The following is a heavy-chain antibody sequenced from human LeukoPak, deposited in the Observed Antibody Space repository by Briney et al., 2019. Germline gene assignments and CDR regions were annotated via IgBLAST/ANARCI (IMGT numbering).Heavy chain of an antibody. CDR1: GGSISSSNW. V-gene: IGHV4-4*02. CDR3: ARRLYDFWSGYGSRKNWFDP. Sequence: SETLSLTCAVSGGSISSSNWWAWVRQPPGKGLEWIGERHHSGSTNYNPSLKSRVTISVDTSKNQFSLKLSSVTAADTAVYYCARRLYDFWSGYGSRKNWFDPWGQGTLVTVSS. CDR2: RHHSGST. D-gene: IGHD3-3*01. J-gene: IGHJ5*02.